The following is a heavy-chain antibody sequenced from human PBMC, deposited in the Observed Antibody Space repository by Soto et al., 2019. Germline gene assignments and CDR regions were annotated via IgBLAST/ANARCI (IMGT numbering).Heavy chain of an antibody. Sequence: EVQLLESGGGLVQPGGSLRLSCSTSGFPFSTYAMNWVRQAPGKGLEWVSGLSGSGGTTYYADSVRGRFTISRDNSKNTLLLQMSSLRDEDTALYYCAKQRAGYGSGSDTYFFDFWGQGTLVTVSS. CDR3: AKQRAGYGSGSDTYFFDF. V-gene: IGHV3-23*01. D-gene: IGHD3-10*01. CDR1: GFPFSTYA. J-gene: IGHJ4*02. CDR2: LSGSGGTT.